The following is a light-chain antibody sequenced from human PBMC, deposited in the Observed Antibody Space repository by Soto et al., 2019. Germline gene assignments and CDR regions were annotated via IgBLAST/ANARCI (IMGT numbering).Light chain of an antibody. J-gene: IGKJ1*01. CDR1: QSFRSN. CDR2: GAS. CDR3: QQYNNWPPMA. Sequence: EIVMTQSPATLSVSPGERATLSCRASQSFRSNLAWYQQKPGQPPRLLIYGASTRATGIPARFSGSGSGTEFTLTISSLQSEDFAVYYCQQYNNWPPMAFGQGTKVEIK. V-gene: IGKV3-15*01.